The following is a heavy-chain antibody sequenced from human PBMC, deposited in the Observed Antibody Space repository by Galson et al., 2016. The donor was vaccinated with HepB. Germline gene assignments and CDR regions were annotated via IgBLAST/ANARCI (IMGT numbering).Heavy chain of an antibody. V-gene: IGHV4-39*02. CDR1: GGSISGDRYH. CDR2: LYSGGSS. Sequence: SETLSLTCTVSGGSISGDRYHWNWVRQSPEKGLEWIGTLYSGGSSNYNPSLKSRVTISVATSRNYFSLTLSSVTAADTAVYYCARRLRFSPLREFNQAERDVWGQGATVIVSS. D-gene: IGHD3-3*01. CDR3: ARRLRFSPLREFNQAERDV. J-gene: IGHJ6*02.